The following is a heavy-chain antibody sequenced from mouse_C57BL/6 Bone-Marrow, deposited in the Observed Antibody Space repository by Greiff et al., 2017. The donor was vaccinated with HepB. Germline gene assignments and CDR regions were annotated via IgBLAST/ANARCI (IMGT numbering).Heavy chain of an antibody. CDR3: AREGYDYHSYAMDY. Sequence: EVMLVESEGGLVQPGSSMKLSCTASGFTFSDYYMAWVRQVPEKGLEWVANINYDGSSTYYLDSLKSRFIISRDNAKNILYLQMSSLKSEDTATYYCAREGYDYHSYAMDYWGQGTSVTVSS. V-gene: IGHV5-16*01. D-gene: IGHD2-4*01. CDR1: GFTFSDYY. CDR2: INYDGSST. J-gene: IGHJ4*01.